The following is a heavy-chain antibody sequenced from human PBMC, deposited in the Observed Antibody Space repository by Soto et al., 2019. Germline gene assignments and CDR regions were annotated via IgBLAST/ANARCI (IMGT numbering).Heavy chain of an antibody. CDR2: ISWNSGSI. CDR3: AKDSNDFWSGYYTGGAFDI. J-gene: IGHJ3*02. Sequence: EVQLVESGGGLVQPGGSLRLSCAASGFTFDDYAMHWVRQAPGKGLEWVSGISWNSGSIGYADSVKGRFTISRDNAKNSLYLQMNSLRAEDTALYYCAKDSNDFWSGYYTGGAFDIWGQGTMVTVSS. CDR1: GFTFDDYA. D-gene: IGHD3-3*01. V-gene: IGHV3-9*01.